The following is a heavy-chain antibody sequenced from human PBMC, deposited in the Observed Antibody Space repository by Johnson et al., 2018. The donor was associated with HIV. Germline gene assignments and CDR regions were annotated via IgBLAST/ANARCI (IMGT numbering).Heavy chain of an antibody. CDR1: GFTFSSYW. J-gene: IGHJ3*02. CDR3: ARDLPWSSSSCDAVDI. CDR2: IKQDGSEK. Sequence: VQLVESGGGVVQPGRSMRLSCAASGFTFSSYWMSWVRQAPGKGLEWVANIKQDGSEKYYVDSVKGRFTISRDNAKNSLYLQMNSLRAEDTAVYYCARDLPWSSSSCDAVDIWCQGTLVSVSS. D-gene: IGHD6-6*01. V-gene: IGHV3-7*05.